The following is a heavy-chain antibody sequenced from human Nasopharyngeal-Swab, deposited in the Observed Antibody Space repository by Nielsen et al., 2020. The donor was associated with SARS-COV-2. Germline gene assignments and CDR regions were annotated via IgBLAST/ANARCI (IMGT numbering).Heavy chain of an antibody. V-gene: IGHV4-39*01. CDR2: IYYSGST. J-gene: IGHJ6*02. D-gene: IGHD3-3*01. CDR3: ASCRTSITIFGVVIRNGMDV. Sequence: PGKGLEWIGSIYYSGSTYYNPSLKSRVTISVDTSKNQSSLKLSSVTAADTAVYYCASCRTSITIFGVVIRNGMDVWGQGTTVTVSS.